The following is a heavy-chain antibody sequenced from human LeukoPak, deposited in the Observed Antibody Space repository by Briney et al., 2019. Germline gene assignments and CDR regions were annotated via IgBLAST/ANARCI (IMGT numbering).Heavy chain of an antibody. CDR3: ARESEMGITMVRASYYMDV. Sequence: PGGSLRLSCAASGFTFSSYWMSWVRQAPGKGLEWVANINQDGSEKYYVDSVKGRFTISRDNSKNSLYLQMNSLRAEDTAVYYCARESEMGITMVRASYYMDVWGKGTTVTVSS. CDR1: GFTFSSYW. J-gene: IGHJ6*03. D-gene: IGHD3-10*01. V-gene: IGHV3-7*01. CDR2: INQDGSEK.